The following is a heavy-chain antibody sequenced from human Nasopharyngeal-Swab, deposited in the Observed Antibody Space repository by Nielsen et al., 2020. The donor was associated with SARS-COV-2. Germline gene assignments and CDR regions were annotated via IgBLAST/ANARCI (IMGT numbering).Heavy chain of an antibody. J-gene: IGHJ4*02. CDR1: AYTITTYY. CDR3: ARDYYDNYDSYY. D-gene: IGHD3-22*01. CDR2: IITYNGDT. Sequence: STKVTCKTSAYTITTYYIHWVRRVTGHGLQWVGCIITYNGDTFYAQNFQGRVTVTRDTSRSTAYIDISMLRSDVTAVYYCARDYYDNYDSYYLCRGTVSTVSS. V-gene: IGHV1-2*02.